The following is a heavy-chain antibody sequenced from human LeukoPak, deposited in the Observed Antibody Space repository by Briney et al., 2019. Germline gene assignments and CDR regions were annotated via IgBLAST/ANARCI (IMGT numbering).Heavy chain of an antibody. D-gene: IGHD3-10*01. V-gene: IGHV6-1*01. Sequence: SQTLSLTCAISGDSFSGNSATWNWIRRSPSRGLEWLGRTYYRSKWYTEYAVSVKSRITINPDTSKNQFSLQLSSVNPEDTAVYYCARLGSGSNYWGQGTLVTVSS. CDR2: TYYRSKWYT. CDR3: ARLGSGSNY. J-gene: IGHJ4*02. CDR1: GDSFSGNSAT.